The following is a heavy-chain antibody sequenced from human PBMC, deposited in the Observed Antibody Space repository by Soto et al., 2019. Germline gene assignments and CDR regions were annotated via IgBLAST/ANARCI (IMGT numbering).Heavy chain of an antibody. V-gene: IGHV3-23*01. Sequence: PGGSLRLSCAASGFTFSSYAMSWVRQSPGKGLEWVSAISGSGGSTYYADSVKGRFTISRDNSKNTLYLQMNSLRAEDTAVYYCAKYYDILTGLYFDYWGQGTLVTVSS. J-gene: IGHJ4*02. D-gene: IGHD3-9*01. CDR2: ISGSGGST. CDR1: GFTFSSYA. CDR3: AKYYDILTGLYFDY.